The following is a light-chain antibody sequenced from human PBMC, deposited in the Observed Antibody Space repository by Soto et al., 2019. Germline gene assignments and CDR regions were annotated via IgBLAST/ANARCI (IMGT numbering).Light chain of an antibody. Sequence: IVLTQSPGTLSLFPGERATLSCRASQSITSGYLAWYQQKPGQSPRLLIYGASSRATGIPDRFSGSGSGTDFTLTISRLAPEDFAVYYCQKYGSSPTFGQGTRLEIK. J-gene: IGKJ5*01. CDR2: GAS. CDR1: QSITSGY. CDR3: QKYGSSPT. V-gene: IGKV3-20*01.